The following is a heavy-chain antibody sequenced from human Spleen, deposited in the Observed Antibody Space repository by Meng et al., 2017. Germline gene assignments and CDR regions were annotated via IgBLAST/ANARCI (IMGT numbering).Heavy chain of an antibody. CDR2: INHSGST. Sequence: QVQLQQWGAGLLKPLETLSLTCAINGGSFSVHYWSWIRQPPGKGLEWIGEINHSGSTNYNPSLKSRVTISVDTSKNQFSLNLSSVTAADTAVYYCARERRDYWGQGTLVTVSS. V-gene: IGHV4-34*01. CDR1: GGSFSVHY. CDR3: ARERRDY. J-gene: IGHJ4*02.